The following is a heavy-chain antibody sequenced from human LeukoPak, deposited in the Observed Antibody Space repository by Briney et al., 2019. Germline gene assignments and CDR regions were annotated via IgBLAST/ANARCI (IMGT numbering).Heavy chain of an antibody. CDR2: ISDSGTGT. Sequence: GGSLRLSCAASGLTFSGYAMSWVRQAPGKGLEWVSAISDSGTGTCYADSVMGRFTISRDNSKNTLYLQMNSLRAEDTAVYYCATDATPGWLQSPYWGQGTLVTVSS. CDR3: ATDATPGWLQSPY. V-gene: IGHV3-23*01. D-gene: IGHD5-24*01. CDR1: GLTFSGYA. J-gene: IGHJ4*02.